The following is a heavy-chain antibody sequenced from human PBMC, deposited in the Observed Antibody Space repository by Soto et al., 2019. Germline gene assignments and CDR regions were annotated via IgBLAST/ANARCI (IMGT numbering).Heavy chain of an antibody. J-gene: IGHJ3*02. D-gene: IGHD3-22*01. V-gene: IGHV1-69*13. CDR3: ARDGPYYYDSSGYYYDAFDI. CDR1: GGTFSSYA. Sequence: GASVKVSCKASGGTFSSYAISWVRQAPGQGLEWMGGIIPIFGTANYAQKFQGRVTITADESTSTAYMELSSLRSEDTAVYYCARDGPYYYDSSGYYYDAFDIWGQGTMVTVS. CDR2: IIPIFGTA.